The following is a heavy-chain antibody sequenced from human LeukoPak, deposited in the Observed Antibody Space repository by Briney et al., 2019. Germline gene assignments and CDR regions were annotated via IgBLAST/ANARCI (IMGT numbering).Heavy chain of an antibody. J-gene: IGHJ6*02. CDR3: ARDPIVAAGYYYGMDV. CDR2: INPNSGDT. D-gene: IGHD6-13*01. Sequence: ASVEVSCKASGYTLSAYYMHWVRQAPGQGLEWMGWINPNSGDTKYAQKFQGRVTMTRDTSISTAYMELSRLSSDDTAVYYCARDPIVAAGYYYGMDVWGQGTTVTVSS. CDR1: GYTLSAYY. V-gene: IGHV1-2*02.